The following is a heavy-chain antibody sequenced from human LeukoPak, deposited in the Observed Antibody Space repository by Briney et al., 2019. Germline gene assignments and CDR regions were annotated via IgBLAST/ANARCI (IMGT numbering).Heavy chain of an antibody. CDR1: GYNLNTYH. Sequence: ASVKVSCKASGYNLNTYHMHWVRQAPGQGLEWMGIITSTGTITICAQKFQGRVTMTRDTSTSTVYMDLSSLRSDDTAVYYCATEYVRTHYFDWWGQGTLVTVSS. D-gene: IGHD3-16*01. V-gene: IGHV1-46*02. J-gene: IGHJ4*02. CDR3: ATEYVRTHYFDW. CDR2: ITSTGTIT.